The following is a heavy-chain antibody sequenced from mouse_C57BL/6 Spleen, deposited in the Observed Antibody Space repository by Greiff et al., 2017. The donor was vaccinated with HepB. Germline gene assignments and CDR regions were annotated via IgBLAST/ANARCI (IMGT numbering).Heavy chain of an antibody. CDR2: IDPSDSYT. D-gene: IGHD1-1*01. Sequence: QVQLQQPGAELVKPGASVKLSCKASGYTFTSYWMQWVKQRPGQGLEWIGEIDPSDSYTNYNQKFKGKATLTVDTSSSTAYMQLSSLTSADSAVYDCARGDYYGSSSFAYWGQGTLVTVSA. CDR1: GYTFTSYW. J-gene: IGHJ3*01. V-gene: IGHV1-50*01. CDR3: ARGDYYGSSSFAY.